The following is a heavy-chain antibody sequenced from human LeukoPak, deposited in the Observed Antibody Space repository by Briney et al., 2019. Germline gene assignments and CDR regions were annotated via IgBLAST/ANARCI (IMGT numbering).Heavy chain of an antibody. J-gene: IGHJ4*02. CDR3: ARGERWGDY. CDR1: GGTFSSYA. D-gene: IGHD5-24*01. V-gene: IGHV1-69*04. Sequence: SVKVSCKASGGTFSSYAISWVRQAPGQGLEWMGRIIPILGIANYAQKFQGRVTITADKSTSTAYMGLSSLRSEDTAVYYCARGERWGDYWGQGTLVTVSS. CDR2: IIPILGIA.